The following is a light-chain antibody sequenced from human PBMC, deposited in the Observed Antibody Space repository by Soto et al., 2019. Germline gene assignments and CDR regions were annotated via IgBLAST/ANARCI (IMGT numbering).Light chain of an antibody. CDR1: QDINNF. Sequence: DIQMTQSPSSLSASVGDRVTITCQASQDINNFLNWYQHKPGKAPKLLIYGASNLETGVPSRFSGSGSGTDFIFTISSLQPGDIATYYCQQYDTLPQTFSGGTKVEIK. CDR3: QQYDTLPQT. CDR2: GAS. J-gene: IGKJ4*01. V-gene: IGKV1-33*01.